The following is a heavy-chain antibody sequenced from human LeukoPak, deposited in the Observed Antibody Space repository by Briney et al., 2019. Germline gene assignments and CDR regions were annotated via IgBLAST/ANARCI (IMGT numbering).Heavy chain of an antibody. D-gene: IGHD3-10*01. Sequence: SETLSLTCTVSGGSISSGDYYWSWIRQPPGKGLEWIGYIYYSGSTYYNPSLKSRVTISVDTSKNKFSLKLSSVTAADTAVYYCARIGGITMVRGVPGYYFDYWGQGTLVTVSS. CDR3: ARIGGITMVRGVPGYYFDY. CDR1: GGSISSGDYY. CDR2: IYYSGST. J-gene: IGHJ4*02. V-gene: IGHV4-30-4*01.